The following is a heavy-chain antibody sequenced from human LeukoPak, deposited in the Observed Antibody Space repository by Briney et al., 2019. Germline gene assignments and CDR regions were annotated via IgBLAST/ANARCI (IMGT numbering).Heavy chain of an antibody. CDR3: AGGEAVAALDDP. D-gene: IGHD6-19*01. J-gene: IGHJ5*02. CDR2: IIPILGIA. V-gene: IGHV1-69*04. CDR1: GGTFSSYA. Sequence: EASVKVSCKASGGTFSSYAISWVRQAPGQGLEWMGRIIPILGIANYAQEFQGRVTITADKSTSTAYMELSSLRSEDTAVYYCAGGEAVAALDDPWGQGTLVTVSS.